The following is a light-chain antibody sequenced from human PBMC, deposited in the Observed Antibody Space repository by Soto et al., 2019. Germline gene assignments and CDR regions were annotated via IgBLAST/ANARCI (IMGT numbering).Light chain of an antibody. CDR1: SSDIGNYNL. V-gene: IGLV2-23*01. CDR2: EGS. Sequence: QSVLTQPASVSGSPGQSITISCIGTSSDIGNYNLVSWYQQHPGKAPKLMIYEGSQRPSGVSSRFSGSKSGNTASLTISGLQAEDEADYYCCSYAGSSIVVFGGGTKLTVL. CDR3: CSYAGSSIVV. J-gene: IGLJ2*01.